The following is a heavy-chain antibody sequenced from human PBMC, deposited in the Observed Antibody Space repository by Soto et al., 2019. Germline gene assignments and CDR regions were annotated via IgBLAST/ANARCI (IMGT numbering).Heavy chain of an antibody. CDR2: ISSSSSYI. Sequence: EVQLVESGGGLVKPGGSLRLSCAASGFTSISYTMNWVRQAPGKGLEWVSSISSSSSYIYYADSVKGRFTISRDNAKNSLYLQMNSLRAEDTAVYYCARDLYGDYSFDYWGQGTLVTVSS. CDR3: ARDLYGDYSFDY. CDR1: GFTSISYT. D-gene: IGHD4-17*01. J-gene: IGHJ4*02. V-gene: IGHV3-21*01.